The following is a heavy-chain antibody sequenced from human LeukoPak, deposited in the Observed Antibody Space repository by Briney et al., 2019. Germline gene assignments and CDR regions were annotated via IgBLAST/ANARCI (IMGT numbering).Heavy chain of an antibody. V-gene: IGHV3-9*01. CDR3: ARECRDGYNRYAFDI. CDR2: ISWNSGSI. J-gene: IGHJ3*02. Sequence: SLRLSCAASGFTFDDYAMHWVRHAPEKGLEWVSGISWNSGSIGYADSVKGRFTISRDNAKNSLYLQMNSLRAEDTAVYYCARECRDGYNRYAFDIWGQGTMVTVSS. D-gene: IGHD5-24*01. CDR1: GFTFDDYA.